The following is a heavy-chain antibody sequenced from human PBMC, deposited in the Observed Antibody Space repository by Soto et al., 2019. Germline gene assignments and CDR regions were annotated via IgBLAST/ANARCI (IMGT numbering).Heavy chain of an antibody. CDR3: SRSLNS. CDR1: GFTFSTYW. Sequence: GSLRLGGAASGFTFSTYWMDWVRQTPGKGLEWVANINQDGSEKNYVDSVKGRFTISRDNAGNSLYLQMRSLTAEDSALYYCSRSLNSWGQGTLVTVSS. J-gene: IGHJ4*02. V-gene: IGHV3-7*01. CDR2: INQDGSEK.